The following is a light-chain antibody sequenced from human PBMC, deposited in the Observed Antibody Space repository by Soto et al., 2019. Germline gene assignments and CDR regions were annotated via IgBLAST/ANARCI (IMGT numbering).Light chain of an antibody. CDR1: QSVSTY. J-gene: IGKJ2*03. V-gene: IGKV3-15*01. CDR2: GAS. Sequence: EIVMTQSPATLSVSPGERATLSCRASQSVSTYLAWYQQKPGQAPRLLIYGASTRATGIPARFSGSGSGTELTLTISSLQSEDLATYYCQQYNSFPYSFGQGTKVDIK. CDR3: QQYNSFPYS.